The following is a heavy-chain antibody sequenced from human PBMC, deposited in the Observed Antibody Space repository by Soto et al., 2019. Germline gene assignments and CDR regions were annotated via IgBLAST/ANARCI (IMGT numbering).Heavy chain of an antibody. J-gene: IGHJ6*03. D-gene: IGHD3-22*01. CDR1: GFTFSSYG. CDR3: ARSWFYYMDV. CDR2: IKQDGSEK. Sequence: GGSLRLSCAASGFTFSSYGMHWVRQAPGKGLEWVANIKQDGSEKYYVDSVKGRFTISRDNAKNSLYLQMNSLRAEDTAVYYCARSWFYYMDVWGKGTTVTVSS. V-gene: IGHV3-7*01.